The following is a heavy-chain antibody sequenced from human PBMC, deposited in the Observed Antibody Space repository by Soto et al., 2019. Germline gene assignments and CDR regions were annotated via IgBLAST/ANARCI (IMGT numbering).Heavy chain of an antibody. CDR1: GYTFTSYA. V-gene: IGHV1-3*01. CDR2: INAGNGNT. J-gene: IGHJ5*02. D-gene: IGHD6-13*01. Sequence: QVQLVQSGAEVKKPGASVKVSCKASGYTFTSYAMHWVRQAPGQRLEWMGWINAGNGNTKNSQKFQGRVTITRDTSTCTAYMEQCSLRSEDRGVYYCISDPLVARRIAAAGPTTDPSRNNNWFDPWGQGTLVTVSS. CDR3: ISDPLVARRIAAAGPTTDPSRNNNWFDP.